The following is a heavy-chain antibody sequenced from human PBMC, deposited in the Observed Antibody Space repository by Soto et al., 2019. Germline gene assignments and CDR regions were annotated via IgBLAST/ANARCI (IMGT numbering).Heavy chain of an antibody. V-gene: IGHV3-7*01. D-gene: IGHD2-2*02. J-gene: IGHJ5*02. Sequence: SGGGLVQPGGSLRLSCAASGVVFRNHWMSWVRRAPGKGLEWLANINQDGSGRYHADSVKGRFTISRDNAENSLFLQMNGLRVEDTAVYYCAAIDHGSESWGQGTLVTVSS. CDR3: AAIDHGSES. CDR1: GVVFRNHW. CDR2: INQDGSGR.